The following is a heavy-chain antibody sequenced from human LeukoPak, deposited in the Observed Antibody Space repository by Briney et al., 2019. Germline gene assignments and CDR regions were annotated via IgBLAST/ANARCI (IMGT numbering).Heavy chain of an antibody. J-gene: IGHJ4*02. CDR2: IKNKANSYGT. D-gene: IGHD1-26*01. V-gene: IGHV3-72*01. Sequence: GGSLRLSCAASGFSFSDHYMDRVRLAPAKGLEWVGRIKNKANSYGTDYAASVKGRFTLSRDDSKDSLYLQMNSLRSEDTALYYCTRVRLGAATRYFDYWGQGTLVTVSS. CDR1: GFSFSDHY. CDR3: TRVRLGAATRYFDY.